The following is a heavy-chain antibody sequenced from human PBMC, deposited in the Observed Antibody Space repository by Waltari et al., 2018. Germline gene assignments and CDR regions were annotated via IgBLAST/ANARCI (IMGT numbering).Heavy chain of an antibody. V-gene: IGHV1-69*09. CDR1: GGTFSSYA. Sequence: QVQLVQSGAEVKKPGSSVKVSCKASGGTFSSYAISWVRQAPGQGLEWMGRTIPILGIANYEQKCQGRVTITADKSTSTAYMELSSLRSEDTAVYYCAREILADGSTNAFDIWGQGTMVTVSS. J-gene: IGHJ3*02. D-gene: IGHD3-3*02. CDR3: AREILADGSTNAFDI. CDR2: TIPILGIA.